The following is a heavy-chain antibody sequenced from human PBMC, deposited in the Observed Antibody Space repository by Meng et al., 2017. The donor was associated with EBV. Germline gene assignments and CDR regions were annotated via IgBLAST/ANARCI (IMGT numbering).Heavy chain of an antibody. J-gene: IGHJ4*02. V-gene: IGHV4-34*01. D-gene: IGHD5-24*01. CDR1: GLSFNCYF. CDR2: LIHSEST. CDR3: ARGRWLQPGSYFDY. Sequence: QGPLQQCAAGLLKPSETLPLAFAGHGLSFNCYFWLGLTHPPEKGLQCSRELIHSESTNYNPSFNSRFTISVDTSKNQFSLKLSSVTAAETAVYYCARGRWLQPGSYFDYWGQGTLVTVSS.